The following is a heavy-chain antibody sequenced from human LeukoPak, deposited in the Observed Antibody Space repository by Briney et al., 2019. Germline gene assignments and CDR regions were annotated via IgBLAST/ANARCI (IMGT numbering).Heavy chain of an antibody. CDR1: GFTVSTNY. Sequence: GGSLRLSCAASGFTVSTNYMTWVRQTPGKGLDWVSIINTGGYTYYIDSVKGRFTISRDKSKNTLYLQMTFLNVEDTAVYYCARESGSYLQWGQGTLVTVSS. J-gene: IGHJ4*02. V-gene: IGHV3-53*01. CDR3: ARESGSYLQ. CDR2: INTGGYT. D-gene: IGHD1-26*01.